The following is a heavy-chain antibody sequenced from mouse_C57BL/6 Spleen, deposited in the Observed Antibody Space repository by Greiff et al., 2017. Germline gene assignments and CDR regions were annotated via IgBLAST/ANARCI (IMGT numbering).Heavy chain of an antibody. Sequence: EVQLQQSGPVLVKPGASVKMSCKASGYTFTDYYMHWVKQSPGQGLEWIGDINPYNGGTSYNQKFKGKATLTVDKSSSTAYMELNSLTSEDSAVYYCARRVLTSDFEWYFDVWGTGTTVTVSS. CDR2: INPYNGGT. J-gene: IGHJ1*03. CDR3: ARRVLTSDFEWYFDV. V-gene: IGHV1-19*01. CDR1: GYTFTDYY. D-gene: IGHD2-13*01.